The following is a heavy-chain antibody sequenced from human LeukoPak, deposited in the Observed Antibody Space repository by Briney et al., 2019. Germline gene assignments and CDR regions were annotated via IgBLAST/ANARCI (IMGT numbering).Heavy chain of an antibody. J-gene: IGHJ5*02. CDR1: GFSFSNHG. CDR3: ARDSYQDYYGRFDP. D-gene: IGHD3-10*01. V-gene: IGHV3-33*01. Sequence: GGSLRLSCAASGFSFSNHGMHWVRQAPGKRLEWVAVIWDDGNNKRYANSVNGRSTISRDNSENTLYLQMNGLTAEDTAMYYCARDSYQDYYGRFDPWGQGTLVIVSS. CDR2: IWDDGNNK.